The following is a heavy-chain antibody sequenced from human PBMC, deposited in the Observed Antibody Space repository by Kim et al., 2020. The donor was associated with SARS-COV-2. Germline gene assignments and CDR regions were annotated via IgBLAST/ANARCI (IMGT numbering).Heavy chain of an antibody. D-gene: IGHD3-22*01. CDR1: GFTVSSNY. CDR2: IYSGGST. J-gene: IGHJ6*02. Sequence: GGSLRLSCAASGFTVSSNYMSWVRQAPGKGLEWVSVIYSGGSTYYADSVKGRFTISRDNSKNTLYLQMNSLRAEDTAVYYCAREPLYDSSGYYPPGGMDVWGQGTTVTVSS. V-gene: IGHV3-53*01. CDR3: AREPLYDSSGYYPPGGMDV.